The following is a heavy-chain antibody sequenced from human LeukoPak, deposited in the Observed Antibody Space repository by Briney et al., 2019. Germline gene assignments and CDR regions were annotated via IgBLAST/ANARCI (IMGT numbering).Heavy chain of an antibody. V-gene: IGHV1-46*01. CDR3: ARDAFGGYDENWFDP. Sequence: ASVKVSCKASGYTFTSYYMHWVRQAPGQGLEWMGIINPSGGSTSYAQKFQGRVTMTRDTSTSTVYMELSSLRSEDTAVYYCARDAFGGYDENWFDPWGQGTLVTVSS. D-gene: IGHD5-12*01. CDR2: INPSGGST. J-gene: IGHJ5*02. CDR1: GYTFTSYY.